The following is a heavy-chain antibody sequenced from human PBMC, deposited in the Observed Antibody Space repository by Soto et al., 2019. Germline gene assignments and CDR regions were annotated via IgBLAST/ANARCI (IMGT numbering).Heavy chain of an antibody. V-gene: IGHV4-30-4*01. CDR1: GDSISSVYNY. J-gene: IGHJ5*02. D-gene: IGHD5-18*01. CDR3: AIGRGYSYGLDP. Sequence: QVQLQESGPGLMKPSQTLSLTCTVSGDSISSVYNYWSWIRQPPGEGLEWIGFISYSGTTSYSPSLNSRLAISLDTSKHQLSLRLTSVTAADTAVYYCAIGRGYSYGLDPWGQGTLVTVSS. CDR2: ISYSGTT.